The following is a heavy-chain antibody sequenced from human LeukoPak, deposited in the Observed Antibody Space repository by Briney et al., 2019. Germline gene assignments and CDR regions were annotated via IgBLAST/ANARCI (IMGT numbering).Heavy chain of an antibody. CDR1: GFTFSYYG. J-gene: IGHJ5*02. D-gene: IGHD3-10*01. CDR3: AKDLMRDRWFGES. V-gene: IGHV3-30*02. CDR2: IRYDGNDK. Sequence: GGSRRLSCAASGFTFSYYGMHWVRQAPGEGLEWVAFIRYDGNDKLYGDSVKGRFTISRDTSTNKLYLQMYSLRTDDTGVYCCAKDLMRDRWFGESWGQGTLVTVCS.